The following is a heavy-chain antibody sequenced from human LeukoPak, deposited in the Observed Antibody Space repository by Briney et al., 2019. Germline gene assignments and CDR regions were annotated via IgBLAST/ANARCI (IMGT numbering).Heavy chain of an antibody. CDR1: GYTFTSYW. D-gene: IGHD2-2*01. CDR2: IHPGDSDT. V-gene: IGHV5-51*01. Sequence: LGESLKISCKGSGYTFTSYWIGWVRQMPGKGLEWMGIIHPGDSDTRYSPSFQGQVTISADKSISTAYLQWSSLKASDTAMYYCARHSLVVPAAWSDYWGQGTLVTVSS. CDR3: ARHSLVVPAAWSDY. J-gene: IGHJ4*02.